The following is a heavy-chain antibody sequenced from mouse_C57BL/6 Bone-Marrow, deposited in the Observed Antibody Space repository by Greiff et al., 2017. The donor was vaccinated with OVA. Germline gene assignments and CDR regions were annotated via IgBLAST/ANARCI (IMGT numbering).Heavy chain of an antibody. CDR3: ARDGGAMDY. V-gene: IGHV3-1*01. CDR1: GYSITSGYD. CDR2: ISYSGST. J-gene: IGHJ4*01. Sequence: VQLQQSGPGMVKPSQSLSLTCTVTGYSITSGYDWHWIRHFPGNKLEWMAYISYSGSTNYNPSLKSRISITHDTTKNHLFLKLNSVTTEDAATYYCARDGGAMDYWGQGTSVTVSS.